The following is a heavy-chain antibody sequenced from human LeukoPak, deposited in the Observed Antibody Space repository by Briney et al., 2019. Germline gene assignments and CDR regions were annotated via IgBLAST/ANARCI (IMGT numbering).Heavy chain of an antibody. CDR3: ARDRTWSQARYYDFWSGYWPNFDY. V-gene: IGHV3-30-3*01. Sequence: GRSLRLSCAASGFTFSSYAMHWVRQAPGKGLEWVAVISYDGSNKYYADSVKGRFTISRDNAKNSLYLQMNSLRAEDTAVYYCARDRTWSQARYYDFWSGYWPNFDYWGQGTLVTVSS. CDR2: ISYDGSNK. CDR1: GFTFSSYA. D-gene: IGHD3-3*01. J-gene: IGHJ4*02.